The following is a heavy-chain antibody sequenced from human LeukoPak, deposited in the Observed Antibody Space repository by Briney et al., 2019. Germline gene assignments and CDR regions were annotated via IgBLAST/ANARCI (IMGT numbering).Heavy chain of an antibody. Sequence: GGSLRLSCAASGFTFSSYGMHWVRQAPGKGLEWVAFIRYDGSNKYYADSVKGRFTISRDNSKNTLYLQMNSLRAEDTAVYYCVTVNRMHESSTSCPFDYWGQGTLVTVSS. CDR3: VTVNRMHESSTSCPFDY. J-gene: IGHJ4*02. V-gene: IGHV3-30*02. CDR2: IRYDGSNK. D-gene: IGHD2-2*01. CDR1: GFTFSSYG.